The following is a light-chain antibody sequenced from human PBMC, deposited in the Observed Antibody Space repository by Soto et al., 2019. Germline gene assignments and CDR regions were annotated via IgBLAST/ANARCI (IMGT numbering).Light chain of an antibody. CDR2: EVT. V-gene: IGLV2-8*01. CDR1: SSDIGGYNY. CDR3: ASYAGNKVV. Sequence: QSALTQPPSASGSXXQSVAXXCTGTSSDIGGYNYVSWHQPHSGKAPKLIIYEVTRRPSGVPDRFSGSKSGTTASLTLSGHQAEDAGDYYSASYAGNKVVFGGGTKVTVL. J-gene: IGLJ2*01.